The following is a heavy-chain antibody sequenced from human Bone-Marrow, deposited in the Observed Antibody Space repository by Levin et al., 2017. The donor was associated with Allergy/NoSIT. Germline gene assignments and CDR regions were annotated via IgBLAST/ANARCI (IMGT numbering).Heavy chain of an antibody. CDR1: GISFSNYW. CDR2: INQDGSGK. J-gene: IGHJ4*02. Sequence: LSLTCAASGISFSNYWMNWVRQAPGKGLEWVANINQDGSGKSYVGSVKGRFTISRDNAKNSLDLQMDSLRVEDTAVYYCSRDLYSGSYGGGDFWGRGTLVTVSS. CDR3: SRDLYSGSYGGGDF. V-gene: IGHV3-7*01. D-gene: IGHD1-26*01.